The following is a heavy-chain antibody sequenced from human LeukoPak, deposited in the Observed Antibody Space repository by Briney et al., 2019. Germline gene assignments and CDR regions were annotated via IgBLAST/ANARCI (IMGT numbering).Heavy chain of an antibody. J-gene: IGHJ6*02. CDR2: MNLNSGNT. V-gene: IGHV1-8*01. CDR3: ARGRGGSYFLGYYYGMDV. CDR1: GYTFTSYD. Sequence: GASVKVSCKASGYTFTSYDINWVRQATGQGLEWMGWMNLNSGNTGYAQKFQGRVTMTRNTSISTAYMELSSLRSEDTAVYYCARGRGGSYFLGYYYGMDVWGQGTTVTVSS. D-gene: IGHD1-26*01.